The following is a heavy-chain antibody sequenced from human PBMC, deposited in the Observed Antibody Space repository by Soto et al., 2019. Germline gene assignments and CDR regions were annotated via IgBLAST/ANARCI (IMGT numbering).Heavy chain of an antibody. D-gene: IGHD5-18*01. Sequence: PGGSLRLSCAASGFTFSSYWMSWVRQAPGKGLEWVANIKQDGSEKYYVDSVKGRFTISRDNAKSSLYLQMNSLRAEDTAVYYCARPSDTAMVMIGYWGQGTLVTVSS. CDR3: ARPSDTAMVMIGY. V-gene: IGHV3-7*01. CDR1: GFTFSSYW. CDR2: IKQDGSEK. J-gene: IGHJ4*02.